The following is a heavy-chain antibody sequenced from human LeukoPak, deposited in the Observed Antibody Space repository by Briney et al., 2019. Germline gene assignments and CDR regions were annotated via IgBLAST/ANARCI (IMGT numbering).Heavy chain of an antibody. CDR2: IYSGGST. CDR3: ARDLMGIAYRGAFYY. V-gene: IGHV3-53*01. CDR1: GFTVSSNY. J-gene: IGHJ4*02. D-gene: IGHD6-13*01. Sequence: GGSLRLSCAASGFTVSSNYMSWVRQAPGKVLEWVSVIYSGGSTYYADSVKGRFTISRDNARNSLYLQMNSLRAEDTAVYYCARDLMGIAYRGAFYYWGQGTLVTVSS.